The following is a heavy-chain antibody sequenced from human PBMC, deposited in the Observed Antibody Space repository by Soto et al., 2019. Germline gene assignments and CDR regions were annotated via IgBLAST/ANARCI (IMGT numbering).Heavy chain of an antibody. CDR2: INHDGSTT. J-gene: IGHJ3*02. V-gene: IGHV3-74*01. CDR1: GFTFSSYW. CDR3: ATVGCGGDCLSPHI. D-gene: IGHD2-21*02. Sequence: EEQLVESGGGLVQPGGSLRLSCAASGFTFSSYWMHWVRQAPGKGLVWVSGINHDGSTTSYADSVKGRFTISRDNAENTLYLQMNSLRAEDTAVYYCATVGCGGDCLSPHIWGQGTMVTVSS.